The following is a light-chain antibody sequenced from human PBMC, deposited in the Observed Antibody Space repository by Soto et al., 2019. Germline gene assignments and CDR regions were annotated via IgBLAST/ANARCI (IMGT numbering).Light chain of an antibody. Sequence: EMVLTQSPGTLSLSPGDRATLSCRASQSVTSTYFGWYQQRPGQAPSLLIDGASSRATVIPDRFSGSGSGTDFTLTISRLEPEDFAVYYCHQYVSHPITFGQGTSLEIK. CDR2: GAS. J-gene: IGKJ5*01. CDR1: QSVTSTY. CDR3: HQYVSHPIT. V-gene: IGKV3-20*01.